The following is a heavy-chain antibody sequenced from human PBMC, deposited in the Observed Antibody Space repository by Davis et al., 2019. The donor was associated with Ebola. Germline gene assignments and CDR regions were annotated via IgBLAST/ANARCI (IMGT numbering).Heavy chain of an antibody. D-gene: IGHD3-10*02. CDR3: ARGRTVTNYVHY. CDR1: GFTFSGSA. CDR2: IRSKANSYAT. J-gene: IGHJ4*02. V-gene: IGHV3-73*01. Sequence: GGSLRLSCAASGFTFSGSAMHWVRQASGKGLEWVGRIRSKANSYATAYAASVKGRFTISRDDSKNTAYLQMNSLRDEDTAVFYCARGRTVTNYVHYWGPGTLVTVSS.